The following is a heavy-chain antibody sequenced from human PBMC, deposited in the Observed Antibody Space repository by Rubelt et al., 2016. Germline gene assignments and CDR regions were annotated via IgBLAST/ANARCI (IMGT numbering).Heavy chain of an antibody. V-gene: IGHV3-48*04. D-gene: IGHD2-8*01. J-gene: IGHJ5*02. CDR1: GFTVSTNY. Sequence: EVQLVESGGGLVQPGGSLRLSCAASGFTVSTNYMSWVRQAPGKGLEWVSGITWNSGIIGYADSVKGRFTISRDTAKNSLYQQRNSLRAEDTAVYYCARGVFDPWGQGTLVTVSS. CDR2: ITWNSGII. CDR3: ARGVFDP.